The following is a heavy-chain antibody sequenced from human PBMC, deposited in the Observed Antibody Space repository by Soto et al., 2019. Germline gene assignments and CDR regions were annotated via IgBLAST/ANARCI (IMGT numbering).Heavy chain of an antibody. V-gene: IGHV4-39*01. D-gene: IGHD4-17*01. CDR2: IYYSGST. CDR1: GGSISSSSYY. CDR3: ASQQLTTVNY. J-gene: IGHJ4*02. Sequence: LSLTCTVSGGSISSSSYYWGWIRQPPGKGLEWIGSIYYSGSTYYNPSLKSRVTISVDTSKNQFSLKLSSVTAADTAVYYCASQQLTTVNYWGQGTLVTVSS.